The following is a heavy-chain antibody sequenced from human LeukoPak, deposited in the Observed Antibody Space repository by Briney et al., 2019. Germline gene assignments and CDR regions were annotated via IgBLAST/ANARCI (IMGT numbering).Heavy chain of an antibody. D-gene: IGHD2/OR15-2a*01. J-gene: IGHJ4*02. CDR1: GNYW. CDR3: VSFYETY. CDR2: INSDGSWT. Sequence: GGSLRLSCAASGNYWMHWVRQAPGKGLVWVSHINSDGSWTSYADSVRGRFTISKDNAKNTVYLQMNSLRAEDTAVYYCVSFYETYWGRGTLVTVSS. V-gene: IGHV3-74*01.